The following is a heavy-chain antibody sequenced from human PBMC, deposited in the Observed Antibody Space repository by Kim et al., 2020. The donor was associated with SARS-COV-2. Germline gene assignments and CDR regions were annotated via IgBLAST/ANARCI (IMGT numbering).Heavy chain of an antibody. CDR2: IRSKANSYAT. CDR3: TYSSGYCSGGSWCPKDY. CDR1: GFTFSGSA. J-gene: IGHJ4*02. D-gene: IGHD2-15*01. Sequence: GGSLRLSCAASGFTFSGSAMHWVRQASGKGLEWVGRIRSKANSYATAYAASVKGRFTISRDDSKNTAYLQMNSLKTEDTAVYYCTYSSGYCSGGSWCPKDYWGQGTLVTVSS. V-gene: IGHV3-73*01.